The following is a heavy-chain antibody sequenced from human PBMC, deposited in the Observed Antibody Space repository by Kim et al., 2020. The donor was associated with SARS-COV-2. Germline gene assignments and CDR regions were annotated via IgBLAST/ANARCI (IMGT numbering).Heavy chain of an antibody. V-gene: IGHV3-48*03. J-gene: IGHJ4*02. Sequence: STRSYAASVKGRLTISRDNAKNSLYLQMNSLRAEDTAVYYCARGEGPIDYWGQGTLVTVSS. CDR3: ARGEGPIDY. CDR2: STR.